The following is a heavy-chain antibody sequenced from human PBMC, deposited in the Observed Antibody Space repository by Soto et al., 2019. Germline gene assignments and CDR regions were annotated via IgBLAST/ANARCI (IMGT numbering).Heavy chain of an antibody. J-gene: IGHJ1*01. CDR3: VRDVIHAYERYFEF. V-gene: IGHV4-59*01. CDR2: ISFSGAT. Sequence: SENLSHTCTVSGVSITSYFWSWIRQTPGKGLDWIGSISFSGATYSNPSLKGRAALSVDTSENHLSLTLNSVTSADTAVYFCVRDVIHAYERYFEFWDQVIRGTVSS. D-gene: IGHD3-9*01. CDR1: GVSITSYF.